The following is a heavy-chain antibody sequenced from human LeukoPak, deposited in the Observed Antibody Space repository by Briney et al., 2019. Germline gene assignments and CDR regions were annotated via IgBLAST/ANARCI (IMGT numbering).Heavy chain of an antibody. CDR1: GSTFNSCW. CDR2: INEDGSEK. J-gene: IGHJ4*02. V-gene: IGHV3-7*01. CDR3: TRGDSSSKIDY. D-gene: IGHD6-6*01. Sequence: QPGGSLRLSCAASGSTFNSCWMSWVRQAPGKGLEWTANINEDGSEKHYVDSVEGRFTISRDNAKNSLYLQMNSLRVEDTALYYCTRGDSSSKIDYWGQGILVIVSS.